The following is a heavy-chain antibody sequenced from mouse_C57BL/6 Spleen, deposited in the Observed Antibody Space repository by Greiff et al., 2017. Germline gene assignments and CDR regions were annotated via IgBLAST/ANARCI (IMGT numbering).Heavy chain of an antibody. D-gene: IGHD2-4*01. CDR1: GYSFTSYY. CDR3: AYDYVFAY. V-gene: IGHV1-66*01. CDR2: IYPGSGNT. Sequence: VQLQQSGPELVKPGASVKISCKASGYSFTSYYIHWVKQRPGQGLEWSGWIYPGSGNTKYNEKFKGKATLTADTSASAAYMQLSSLTSEDSAVYYCAYDYVFAYWGQGTLVTVSA. J-gene: IGHJ3*01.